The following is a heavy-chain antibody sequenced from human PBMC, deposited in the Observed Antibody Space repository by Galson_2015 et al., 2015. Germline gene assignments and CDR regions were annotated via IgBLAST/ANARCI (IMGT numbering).Heavy chain of an antibody. D-gene: IGHD5-12*01. CDR3: ARLFSPGLGYSGNHDY. CDR1: GYTFTSYY. V-gene: IGHV1-46*01. CDR2: INPSGGST. Sequence: SVKVSCKASGYTFTSYYMHWVRQAPGQGLEWMGIINPSGGSTSYAQKFQGRVTMTRDTSTSTVYMELSSLRSEDTAVYYCARLFSPGLGYSGNHDYWGQGTLVTVSS. J-gene: IGHJ4*02.